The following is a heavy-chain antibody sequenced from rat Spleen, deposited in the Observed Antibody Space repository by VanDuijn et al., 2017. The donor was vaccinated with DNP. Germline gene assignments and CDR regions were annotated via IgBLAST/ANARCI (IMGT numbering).Heavy chain of an antibody. CDR2: ISTTGINT. Sequence: EVQLVESGGGLMQPGRSMKLSCVASGFTFDNFPMAWVRQAPTKGLEWVADISTTGINTFYRDSVRDRFTISRDNAESTLYLQMNSLRSEDTATYFCARWNDYFDYWGQGVMVTVSS. J-gene: IGHJ2*01. CDR3: ARWNDYFDY. CDR1: GFTFDNFP. V-gene: IGHV5-46*01.